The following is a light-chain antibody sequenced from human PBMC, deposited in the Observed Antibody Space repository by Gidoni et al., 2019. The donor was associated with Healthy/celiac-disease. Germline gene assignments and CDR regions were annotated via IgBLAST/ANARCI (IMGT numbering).Light chain of an antibody. J-gene: IGLJ1*01. CDR3: NSRDSSGNPHYV. CDR2: GKN. Sequence: SSELSQDPAVSVALGQTVSITCQGDSLRSYYASWYQQKPGQAPVLVIYGKNNRPSGIPDRFSGSSSGNTASLTITGAQAEDEADYYCNSRDSSGNPHYVFGTGTKVTVL. V-gene: IGLV3-19*01. CDR1: SLRSYY.